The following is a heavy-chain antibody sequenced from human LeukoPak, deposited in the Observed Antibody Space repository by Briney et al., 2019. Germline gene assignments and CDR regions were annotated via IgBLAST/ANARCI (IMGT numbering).Heavy chain of an antibody. CDR3: ARDHHSSWYFDY. J-gene: IGHJ4*02. V-gene: IGHV3-48*04. CDR2: ISSSGSTI. Sequence: GGSLRLSCAASGFTFSSYGMHWVRQAPGKGLEWVSYISSSGSTIYYADSVKGRFTISRDNAKNSLYLQMNSLRAEDTAVYYCARDHHSSWYFDYWGQGTLVTVSS. CDR1: GFTFSSYG. D-gene: IGHD6-13*01.